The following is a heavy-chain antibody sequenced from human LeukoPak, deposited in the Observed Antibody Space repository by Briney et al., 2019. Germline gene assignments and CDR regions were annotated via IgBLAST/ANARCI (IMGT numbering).Heavy chain of an antibody. D-gene: IGHD1-14*01. J-gene: IGHJ3*02. CDR2: ISSSSSTI. CDR1: GFTFSSYS. CDR3: AKTEPAVHDAFDI. Sequence: GGSLRLSCAASGFTFSSYSMNWVRQAPGKGLEWVSYISSSSSTIYYADSVKGRFTISRDNAKNSLYLQMNSLRAEDTAVYYCAKTEPAVHDAFDIWGQGTMVTVSS. V-gene: IGHV3-48*01.